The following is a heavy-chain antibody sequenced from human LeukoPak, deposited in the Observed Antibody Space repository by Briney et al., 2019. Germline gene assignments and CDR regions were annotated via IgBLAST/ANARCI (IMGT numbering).Heavy chain of an antibody. CDR1: GGSISNYH. CDR2: IYTSGST. V-gene: IGHV4-4*07. J-gene: IGHJ4*02. Sequence: SETLSLTCTVSGGSISNYHWSWIRQPAGKGLEWIGHIYTSGSTNYNPSLKSRVTMSIDTSKNQFSLKLSSVTATDTAVYYCAGETRPIDYWGQGTLVTVSS. CDR3: AGETRPIDY.